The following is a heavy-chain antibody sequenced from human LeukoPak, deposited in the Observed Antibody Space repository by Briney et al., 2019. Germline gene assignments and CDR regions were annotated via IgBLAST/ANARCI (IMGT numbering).Heavy chain of an antibody. CDR2: ISAYNGNT. CDR3: ARDFSHRYYYDSSGYYVLFNY. CDR1: GYIFTNYG. V-gene: IGHV1-18*01. Sequence: GASVKVSCKASGYIFTNYGISWVRQAPGQGLEWMGWISAYNGNTNYAQKLQGRVTMTTDTSTSTDYMELRSLRSDDTAVYYCARDFSHRYYYDSSGYYVLFNYWGQGTLVTVSS. J-gene: IGHJ4*02. D-gene: IGHD3-22*01.